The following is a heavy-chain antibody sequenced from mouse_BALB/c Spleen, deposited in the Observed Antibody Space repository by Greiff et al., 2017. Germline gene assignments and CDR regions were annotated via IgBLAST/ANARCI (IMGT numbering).Heavy chain of an antibody. CDR3: ARCEVDDGYYVGYFDY. V-gene: IGHV1-14*01. D-gene: IGHD2-3*01. CDR1: GYTFTSYV. Sequence: VQLQQSGPELVKPGASVKMSCKASGYTFTSYVMHWVKQKPGQGLEWIGYINPYNDGTKYNEKFKGKATLTSDKSSSTAYMEPSSLTSEDSAVYYCARCEVDDGYYVGYFDYWGQGTTLTVSS. J-gene: IGHJ2*01. CDR2: INPYNDGT.